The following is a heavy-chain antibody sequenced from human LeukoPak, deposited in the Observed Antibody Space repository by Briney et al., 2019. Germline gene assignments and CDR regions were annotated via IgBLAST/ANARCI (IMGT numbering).Heavy chain of an antibody. CDR2: IYHSGST. CDR3: ARVDPSNYLDY. Sequence: SETLSLTCTVSGYSISSGYYWGWIRQPPGKGLEWIGSIYHSGSTYYNPSLKSRVTISVDTSKNQFSLKLSSVTAADTAVYYCARVDPSNYLDYWGQGTLVTVSS. CDR1: GYSISSGYY. J-gene: IGHJ4*02. V-gene: IGHV4-38-2*02. D-gene: IGHD4-11*01.